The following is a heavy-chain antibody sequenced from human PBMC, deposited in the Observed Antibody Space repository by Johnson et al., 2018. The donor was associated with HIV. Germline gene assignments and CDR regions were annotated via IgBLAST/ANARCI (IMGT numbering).Heavy chain of an antibody. CDR3: ARGLLYSSSSGLDAFDI. Sequence: VQLVESGGGLVKPGGSLRLSCAASGFTFSDYYMSWIRQAPGKGLEWVSYISSSGSTIYYADSVTCRFTISSDNATNSLYLQMNSLRAEDTAVYYCARGLLYSSSSGLDAFDIWGQGTMVTVSS. D-gene: IGHD6-6*01. CDR2: ISSSGSTI. CDR1: GFTFSDYY. J-gene: IGHJ3*02. V-gene: IGHV3-11*04.